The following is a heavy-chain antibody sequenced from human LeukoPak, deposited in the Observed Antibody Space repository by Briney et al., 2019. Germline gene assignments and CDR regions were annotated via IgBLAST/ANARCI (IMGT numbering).Heavy chain of an antibody. CDR1: GFSFRDYY. D-gene: IGHD2-21*02. Sequence: GGSLRLSCGAYGFSFRDYYTDWVRQAPGKGLEWVGRIRNKANKYITDYAASVEGRFTISRDDSKNSLSLQMRSLKTGDTAVYYCARVTARSIDYWGQGTLVTVSS. CDR3: ARVTARSIDY. V-gene: IGHV3-72*01. J-gene: IGHJ4*02. CDR2: IRNKANKYIT.